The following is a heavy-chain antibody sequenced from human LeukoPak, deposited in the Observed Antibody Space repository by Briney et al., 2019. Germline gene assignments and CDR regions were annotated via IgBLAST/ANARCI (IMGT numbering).Heavy chain of an antibody. D-gene: IGHD1-7*01. CDR1: GFTFDDYG. CDR2: INWNGGST. J-gene: IGHJ6*04. V-gene: IGHV3-20*04. Sequence: PGGSLRLSCAASGFTFDDYGMSWVRQAPGKGLEWVSGINWNGGSTGYADSVKGRFTISRDNAKNSLYLQMNSLRAEGTALYYCARDRYNWNYGAQDVWGKGTTVTVSS. CDR3: ARDRYNWNYGAQDV.